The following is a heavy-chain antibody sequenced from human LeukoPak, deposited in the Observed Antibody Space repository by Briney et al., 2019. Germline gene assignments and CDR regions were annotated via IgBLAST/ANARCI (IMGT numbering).Heavy chain of an antibody. J-gene: IGHJ4*02. CDR2: IYYSGDT. CDR1: GGSINSYY. D-gene: IGHD4-17*01. CDR3: ARSGAVTHNVFDN. Sequence: KPSETLSLTCTVSGGSINSYYWSWIRQPPGKELEWIVDIYYSGDTNYNPSLKSRVTISVDTSKNQFSLKLSSVTAPDTAVYYCARSGAVTHNVFDNWGQGTLVTVSS. V-gene: IGHV4-59*01.